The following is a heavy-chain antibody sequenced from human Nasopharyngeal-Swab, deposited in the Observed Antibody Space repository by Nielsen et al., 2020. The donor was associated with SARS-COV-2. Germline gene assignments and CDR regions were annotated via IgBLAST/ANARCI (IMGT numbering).Heavy chain of an antibody. CDR2: IKQDGSEK. D-gene: IGHD1-26*01. CDR3: ARAGRVGDAFTGLDV. V-gene: IGHV3-7*01. Sequence: LSLTCAASGFTFSSYWMSWVRQAPGKGLEWVANIKQDGSEKYYVDSVKGRFTISRDNAKNSLYLQMNSLRAEDTAVYYCARAGRVGDAFTGLDVWGQGTTVTVSS. CDR1: GFTFSSYW. J-gene: IGHJ6*02.